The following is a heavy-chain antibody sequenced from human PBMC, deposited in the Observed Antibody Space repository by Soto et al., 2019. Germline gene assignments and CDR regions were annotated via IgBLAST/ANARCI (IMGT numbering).Heavy chain of an antibody. Sequence: QVQLGQSGAAEKKPGASVKVSCKASGYTFTRYAMHWVRQAPGQRLEWMGWINAGNGNTKYSQKFQGRVTITRYTSASTAYMELSSLRSEDTAVYYCARSIVVVTALDYWGQGTLVTVSS. J-gene: IGHJ4*02. D-gene: IGHD2-21*02. CDR3: ARSIVVVTALDY. V-gene: IGHV1-3*05. CDR1: GYTFTRYA. CDR2: INAGNGNT.